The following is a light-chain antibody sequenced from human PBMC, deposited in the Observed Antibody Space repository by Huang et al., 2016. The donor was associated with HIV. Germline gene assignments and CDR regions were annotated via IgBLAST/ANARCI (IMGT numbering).Light chain of an antibody. V-gene: IGKV3-20*01. CDR1: QSLRNNNY. J-gene: IGKJ4*01. CDR2: DAS. CDR3: HQYGVSPLT. Sequence: DIVLTQSPGTLSLSPGERATLSCRASQSLRNNNYLAWYQHKPGQAPRLLIYDASKRPTGIPDRCSGSGSGTDFTLTISGLDPGDFVVYYCHQYGVSPLTFGGGTKVEIK.